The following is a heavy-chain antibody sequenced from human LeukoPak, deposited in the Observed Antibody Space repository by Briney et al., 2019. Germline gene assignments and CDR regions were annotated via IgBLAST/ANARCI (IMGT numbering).Heavy chain of an antibody. CDR2: ISYDGSYK. J-gene: IGHJ5*02. CDR1: EFTFSTYG. Sequence: PGRSLRLSCAASEFTFSTYGMHWVRQAPGKGLEWVAVISYDGSYKFYADSVKGRFTISRDNSKNTLYLQMNSLRAEDTAVYYCARDPGNWFDPWGQGTLVTVSS. V-gene: IGHV3-30*03. CDR3: ARDPGNWFDP.